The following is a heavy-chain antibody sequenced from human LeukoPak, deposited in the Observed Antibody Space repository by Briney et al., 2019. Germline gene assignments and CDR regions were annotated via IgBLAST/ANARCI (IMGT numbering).Heavy chain of an antibody. CDR2: IWFDGSNK. Sequence: PGGSLRLSCAASGFTFSTSGMHWVRQAPGKGLEWVAVIWFDGSNKHYADSVKGRFTISRDNSENTLYLQMNSLRAEDTAVYYCARAAVTAGHAFDIWGQGTMVTVSS. D-gene: IGHD2-21*02. CDR3: ARAAVTAGHAFDI. J-gene: IGHJ3*02. V-gene: IGHV3-33*01. CDR1: GFTFSTSG.